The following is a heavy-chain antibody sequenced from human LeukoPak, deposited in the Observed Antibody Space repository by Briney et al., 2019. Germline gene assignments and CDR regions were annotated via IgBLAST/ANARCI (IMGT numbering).Heavy chain of an antibody. Sequence: GGSLRLSCVASGFTLRTYAMHWVRQAPGKGLECVAVISSDGSKKFYSDSVKGQFTISRDNSKNTLYLQMNSLRTEDTGVYFCVRDAGGYWGQGTLVTVSS. J-gene: IGHJ4*02. V-gene: IGHV3-30-3*01. CDR2: ISSDGSKK. CDR3: VRDAGGY. CDR1: GFTLRTYA. D-gene: IGHD1-14*01.